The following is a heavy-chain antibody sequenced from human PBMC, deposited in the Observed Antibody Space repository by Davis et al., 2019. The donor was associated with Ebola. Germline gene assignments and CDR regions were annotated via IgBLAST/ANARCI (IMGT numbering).Heavy chain of an antibody. D-gene: IGHD4-23*01. CDR3: AKDPNGDYVGAFDI. Sequence: PGGSLRLSCTASGFTFSNYAMSWVRQAPGKGPEWVSSISAGGDKTYYAKSVQGRFTISRDNSKNTLYVHMNSLRDDDTALYYCAKDPNGDYVGAFDIWGQGTRVTV. V-gene: IGHV3-23*01. J-gene: IGHJ3*02. CDR1: GFTFSNYA. CDR2: ISAGGDKT.